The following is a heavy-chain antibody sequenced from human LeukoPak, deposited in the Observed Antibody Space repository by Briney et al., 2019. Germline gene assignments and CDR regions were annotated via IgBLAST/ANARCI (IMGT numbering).Heavy chain of an antibody. CDR2: ISGSGGST. D-gene: IGHD3-10*01. CDR1: GFTFNKYV. V-gene: IGHV3-23*01. J-gene: IGHJ4*02. Sequence: GGSLRLSCAASGFTFNKYVMTWVRQAPGKGLEWVSAISGSGGSTYYADSVKGRFTISRDNSKNTLYLQMNSLRAEDTAVYYCAKDILWFGELSSIVNDYWGQGTLVTVSS. CDR3: AKDILWFGELSSIVNDY.